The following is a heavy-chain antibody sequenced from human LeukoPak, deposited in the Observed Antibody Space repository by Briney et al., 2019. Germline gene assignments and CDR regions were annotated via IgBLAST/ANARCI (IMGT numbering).Heavy chain of an antibody. D-gene: IGHD1-1*01. J-gene: IGHJ4*02. Sequence: GGSLRLPCAASGFTFSSYGMHWVRQAPGMGLEWVAFIRYDGSNKYYADSVKGRFTISRDNSKNTLYLQMNSLRAEDTAVYYCAKDRDWNDPPFTFDYWGQGTLVTVSS. CDR2: IRYDGSNK. V-gene: IGHV3-30*02. CDR3: AKDRDWNDPPFTFDY. CDR1: GFTFSSYG.